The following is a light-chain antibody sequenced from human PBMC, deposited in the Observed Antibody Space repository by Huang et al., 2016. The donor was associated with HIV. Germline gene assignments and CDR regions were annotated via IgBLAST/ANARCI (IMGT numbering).Light chain of an antibody. CDR3: QQYYGTPT. CDR2: AAS. CDR1: QGITNS. J-gene: IGKJ1*01. V-gene: IGKV1-NL1*01. Sequence: DIQMTQSPSFLSASVGDRVTITCRASQGITNSLAWYQAKPGKAPMLLVSAASRLESGVPSRFSGSGSGTEYSLTISGVQPEEFATYYCQQYYGTPTFGQGTKVEIK.